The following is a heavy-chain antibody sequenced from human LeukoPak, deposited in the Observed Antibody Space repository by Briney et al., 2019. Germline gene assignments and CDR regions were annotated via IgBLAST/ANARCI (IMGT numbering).Heavy chain of an antibody. V-gene: IGHV3-7*01. CDR1: GFTFSSYW. CDR3: AREGGGSGTYFGFYDYYYMDV. CDR2: IKQDGSEQ. Sequence: GGSLRLSCAASGFTFSSYWMSWVRQAPGKGLEWVANIKQDGSEQYYVDSVKGRFTISRDNAKNSLYLQMNSLRAEDTAVFYCAREGGGSGTYFGFYDYYYMDVWGKGTTVTISS. J-gene: IGHJ6*03. D-gene: IGHD3-10*01.